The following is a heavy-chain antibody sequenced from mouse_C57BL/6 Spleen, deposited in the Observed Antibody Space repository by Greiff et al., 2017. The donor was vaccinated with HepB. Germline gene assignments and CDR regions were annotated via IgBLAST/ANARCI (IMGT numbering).Heavy chain of an antibody. V-gene: IGHV5-4*01. CDR2: ISDGGSYT. J-gene: IGHJ3*01. Sequence: EVQLVESGGGLVKPGGSLKLSCAASGFTFSSYAMSWVRQTPEKRLEWVATISDGGSYTYYPDNVKGRFTISRDNAKNNLYLQMSHLKSEDTAVYYCAREGILLRGFAYWGQGTLVTVSA. CDR1: GFTFSSYA. CDR3: AREGILLRGFAY. D-gene: IGHD1-1*01.